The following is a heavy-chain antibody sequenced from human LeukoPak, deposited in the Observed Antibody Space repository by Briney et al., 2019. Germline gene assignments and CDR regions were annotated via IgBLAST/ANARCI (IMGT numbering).Heavy chain of an antibody. CDR3: ARSVCSGSYYPTPFYY. D-gene: IGHD3-10*02. CDR1: GGSISSYY. CDR2: IYTSGST. J-gene: IGHJ4*02. Sequence: SETLSLTCTVSGGSISSYYWSWIRQPAGKGLEWIGRIYTSGSTNYNPSLKSRVTISVDKSKNQFSLKLSSVTAADTAVYYCARSVCSGSYYPTPFYYWGQGNLVTVSS. V-gene: IGHV4-4*07.